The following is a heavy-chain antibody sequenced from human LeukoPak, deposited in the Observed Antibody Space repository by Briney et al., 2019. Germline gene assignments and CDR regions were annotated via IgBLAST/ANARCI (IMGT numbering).Heavy chain of an antibody. CDR1: GFNLSCYS. Sequence: GGSLRLSFAASGFNLSCYSMKLVRPAPRKGLGWVSSILSSSSYIYYADSVKGRFTISRDNAKNSLYLQMNSLRAEDTAVYYCARDPPPTLYSSGWSYYFDYWGQGTLVTVSS. V-gene: IGHV3-21*01. D-gene: IGHD6-19*01. CDR2: ILSSSSYI. J-gene: IGHJ4*02. CDR3: ARDPPPTLYSSGWSYYFDY.